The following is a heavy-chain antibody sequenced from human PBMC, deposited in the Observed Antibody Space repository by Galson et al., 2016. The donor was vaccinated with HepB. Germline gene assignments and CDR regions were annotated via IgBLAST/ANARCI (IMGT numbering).Heavy chain of an antibody. V-gene: IGHV3-48*01. J-gene: IGHJ2*01. D-gene: IGHD5-12*01. Sequence: SLRLSCAASGLPFNTYTMNWVRQAPGKGLEWLSCVSGSSDTLHYADSVKGRFTISRDNAKNSLFLQMKSLRVEDTALYYCARDMGNYDDWYFDLWGRGTLVTVSS. CDR1: GLPFNTYT. CDR3: ARDMGNYDDWYFDL. CDR2: VSGSSDTL.